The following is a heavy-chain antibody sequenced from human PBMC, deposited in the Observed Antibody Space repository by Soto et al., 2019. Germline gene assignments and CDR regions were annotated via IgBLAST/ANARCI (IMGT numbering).Heavy chain of an antibody. V-gene: IGHV4-59*01. CDR1: GGSISSYS. Sequence: SETLSLTCTVSGGSISSYSWSWIRQRPGKGLEWIGNIYYNGNTKYSPSLKSRGTITVETSKNHFSLKLNSVTTADTAVYFCERELLDWGQGTLVTVSS. CDR3: ERELLD. CDR2: IYYNGNT. J-gene: IGHJ4*02. D-gene: IGHD2-15*01.